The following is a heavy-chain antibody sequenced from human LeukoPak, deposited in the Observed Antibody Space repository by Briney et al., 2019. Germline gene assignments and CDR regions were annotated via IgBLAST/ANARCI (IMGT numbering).Heavy chain of an antibody. J-gene: IGHJ4*02. CDR2: ISAYNGNT. CDR3: ARAPWVPGYCTNGVCLFDY. V-gene: IGHV1-18*01. Sequence: ASVKVSCKASGYTFTSYGISWVRQAPGQGLEWMGWISAYNGNTNYAQKLQGRVTMTTDTSTSTAYMELRSLRSDDTAVYYCARAPWVPGYCTNGVCLFDYWGQGTLVTVSS. D-gene: IGHD2-8*01. CDR1: GYTFTSYG.